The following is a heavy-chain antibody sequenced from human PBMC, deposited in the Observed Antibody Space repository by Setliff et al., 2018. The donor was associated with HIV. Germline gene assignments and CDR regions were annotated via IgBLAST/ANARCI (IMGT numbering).Heavy chain of an antibody. D-gene: IGHD3-22*01. J-gene: IGHJ4*02. Sequence: RASVKVSCKVSGYTLAEISTHWVRQAPGKGLEWMGGFDPEDGEKVYAQRFQGTVTMTEDTSTDTAYMELTSLTSEDTAVYYCATITFYYDSSGSQNKKSYFFDYWGQGTLVTVSS. CDR3: ATITFYYDSSGSQNKKSYFFDY. V-gene: IGHV1-24*01. CDR2: FDPEDGEK. CDR1: GYTLAEIS.